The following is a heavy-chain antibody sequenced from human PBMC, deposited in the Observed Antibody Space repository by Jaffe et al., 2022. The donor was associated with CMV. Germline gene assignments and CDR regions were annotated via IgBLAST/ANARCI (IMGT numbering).Heavy chain of an antibody. CDR2: IYYSGST. CDR1: GGSISSYY. Sequence: QVQLQESGPGLVKPSETLSLTCTVSGGSISSYYWSWIRQPPGKGLEWIGYIYYSGSTNYNPSLKSRVTISVDTSKNQFSLKLSSVTAADTAVYYCAAGERQYSSGWQPKNYYYYYYMDVWGKGTTVTVSS. J-gene: IGHJ6*03. CDR3: AAGERQYSSGWQPKNYYYYYYMDV. V-gene: IGHV4-59*01. D-gene: IGHD6-19*01.